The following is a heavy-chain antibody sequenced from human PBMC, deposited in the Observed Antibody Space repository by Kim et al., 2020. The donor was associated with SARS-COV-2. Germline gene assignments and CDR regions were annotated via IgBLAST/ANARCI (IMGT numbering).Heavy chain of an antibody. CDR2: IWYDGSLQ. J-gene: IGHJ6*01. CDR1: GFSFNSFG. D-gene: IGHD1-26*01. V-gene: IGHV3-33*08. Sequence: GGSRRLSFAASGFSFNSFGMHWVRQAPGKGLEWVALIWYDGSLQYYADSVKGRFTISRDNSSNTLYLQINNLRAEDTAVYYCARDVNQYYAYYSGMDCWG. CDR3: ARDVNQYYAYYSGMDC.